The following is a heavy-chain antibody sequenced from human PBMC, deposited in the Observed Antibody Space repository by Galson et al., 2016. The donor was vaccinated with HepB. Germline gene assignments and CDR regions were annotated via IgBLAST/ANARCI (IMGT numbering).Heavy chain of an antibody. Sequence: SLRLSCAASGFAFGDFAIHWVRQAPGKGLAWVAVTSYDGNIKYYADSVEGRFTISRNNSRNMVFLQMNSLRPEDSAAYYCAREIAVDNKIAGTDSWGQGTLVTVSS. CDR3: AREIAVDNKIAGTDS. J-gene: IGHJ5*01. CDR1: GFAFGDFA. CDR2: TSYDGNIK. V-gene: IGHV3-30*04. D-gene: IGHD6-19*01.